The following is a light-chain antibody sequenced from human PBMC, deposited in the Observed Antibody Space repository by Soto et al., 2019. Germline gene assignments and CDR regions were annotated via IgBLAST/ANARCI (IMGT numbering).Light chain of an antibody. V-gene: IGKV3-11*01. J-gene: IGKJ5*01. CDR3: QQRSKWPLIT. Sequence: EIVLTQSPATLSCSPGEIASLSSRATQSVSSYLAWYQHKPGQAPRLLIYDASNRATGIPVRFSGSGSGTDFTLTISSLEPEDFAVYYCQQRSKWPLITFGQGTRLEI. CDR1: QSVSSY. CDR2: DAS.